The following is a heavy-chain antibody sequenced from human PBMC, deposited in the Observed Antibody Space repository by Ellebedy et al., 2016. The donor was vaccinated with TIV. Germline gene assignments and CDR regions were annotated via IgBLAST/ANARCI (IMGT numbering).Heavy chain of an antibody. J-gene: IGHJ4*02. CDR1: GGSISSGGYY. D-gene: IGHD3-3*01. Sequence: MPSETLSLTCTVSGGSISSGGYYWNWLRQHPGKGLEWIGNIYYSGSTYYNPSLKGRVNISMDKSKNQFSLKLNSVAAADTAVYYCAGLALYYDFWSEWGQGTLVTVSS. V-gene: IGHV4-31*03. CDR2: IYYSGST. CDR3: AGLALYYDFWSE.